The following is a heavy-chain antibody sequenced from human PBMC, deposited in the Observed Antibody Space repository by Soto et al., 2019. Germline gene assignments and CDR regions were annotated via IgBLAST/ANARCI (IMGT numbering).Heavy chain of an antibody. Sequence: QVHLVQSGAEVKKPGSSVKVSCKASGGTFNTFAISWVRQAPRQGLEWIGGIIPIFGPANYAQKFQGRVTITADKSTNTAYLEVNSLTSEDTAVYYCARAAKRYFDYWGQGTLVTVSS. CDR3: ARAAKRYFDY. V-gene: IGHV1-69*06. CDR2: IIPIFGPA. CDR1: GGTFNTFA. J-gene: IGHJ4*02.